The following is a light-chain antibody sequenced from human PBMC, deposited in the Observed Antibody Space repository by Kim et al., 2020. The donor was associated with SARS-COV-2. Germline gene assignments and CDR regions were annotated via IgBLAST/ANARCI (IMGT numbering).Light chain of an antibody. J-gene: IGKJ1*01. CDR2: GAS. V-gene: IGKV3-15*01. CDR1: QSVSRN. Sequence: SVSPGERATLSCRASQSVSRNVAWYQQKPGQAPRLLIYGASTRATGIPARFSGSGSGTEFTLTISSLQSEDFAVYYCQQYDNWRTFGQGTKVDIK. CDR3: QQYDNWRT.